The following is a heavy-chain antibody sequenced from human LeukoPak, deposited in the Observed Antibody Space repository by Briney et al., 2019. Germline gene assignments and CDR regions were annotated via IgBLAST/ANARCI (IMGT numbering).Heavy chain of an antibody. Sequence: SETLSLTCAVYGGSFSGYYWSWIRQPPGKGLEWIGEINHSGSTNYNPSLKSRVTISVDTSKNQFSLKLSSVTAAVTAVYYCARGQYDFWHWFDPWGQGTLVTVSS. D-gene: IGHD3-3*01. CDR1: GGSFSGYY. J-gene: IGHJ5*02. CDR3: ARGQYDFWHWFDP. CDR2: INHSGST. V-gene: IGHV4-34*01.